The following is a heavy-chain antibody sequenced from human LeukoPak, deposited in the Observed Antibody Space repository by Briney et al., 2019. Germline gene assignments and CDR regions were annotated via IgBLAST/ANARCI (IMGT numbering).Heavy chain of an antibody. CDR2: ISGSGGST. CDR1: GFTFSSYA. CDR3: AKDQYYYDSSGQFDY. D-gene: IGHD3-22*01. J-gene: IGHJ4*02. V-gene: IGHV3-23*01. Sequence: PGGSLRLSCAASGFTFSSYAMSWVRQAPGKGLEWVSAISGSGGSTYYADSVKGRFTISRDNSKNTPYLQMNSLRAEDTAVYYCAKDQYYYDSSGQFDYWGQGTLVTVSS.